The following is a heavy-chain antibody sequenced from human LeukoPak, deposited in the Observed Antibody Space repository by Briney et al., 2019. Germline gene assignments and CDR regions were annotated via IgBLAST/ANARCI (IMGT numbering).Heavy chain of an antibody. CDR2: IYYSGTS. V-gene: IGHV4-59*01. J-gene: IGHJ5*02. CDR1: GGSIRSYF. Sequence: SETLSLTCTVSGGSIRSYFWGWIRQPPGKGPEWIGYIYYSGTSNYNPSLKSRVTISVDTSKNQFSLKLSSVTAADTAVYYCARGNNNDHLAWFDLWGQGTLVTVSS. D-gene: IGHD2-8*01. CDR3: ARGNNNDHLAWFDL.